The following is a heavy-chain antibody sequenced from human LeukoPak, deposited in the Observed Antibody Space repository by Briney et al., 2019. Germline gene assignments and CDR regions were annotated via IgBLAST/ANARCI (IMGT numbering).Heavy chain of an antibody. V-gene: IGHV3-23*01. CDR3: VRALVGAAFDT. Sequence: GGSLRLSCAASGFTFSSYAMSWVRQAPGKGLEWVSAISGSGGSTYYADYVKGRFTISRDNSKNTLYLQMNSLRAEDTAVYFCVRALVGAAFDTWGQGTMVTVSS. J-gene: IGHJ3*02. CDR1: GFTFSSYA. D-gene: IGHD1-26*01. CDR2: ISGSGGST.